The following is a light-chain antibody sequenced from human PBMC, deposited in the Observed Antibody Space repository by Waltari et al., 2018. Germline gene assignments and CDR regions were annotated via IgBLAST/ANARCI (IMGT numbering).Light chain of an antibody. CDR3: QQYNNWPPMYT. Sequence: EIVMTQSPATLSVSPGERATLSCRASQSVGSNLAWYQQKPGQAPRLLISGASTRATGVPGRFSGSGSVTEFTLTISSLQSEDFAFYYCQQYNNWPPMYTFGQGTKLEMK. V-gene: IGKV3-15*01. CDR2: GAS. J-gene: IGKJ2*01. CDR1: QSVGSN.